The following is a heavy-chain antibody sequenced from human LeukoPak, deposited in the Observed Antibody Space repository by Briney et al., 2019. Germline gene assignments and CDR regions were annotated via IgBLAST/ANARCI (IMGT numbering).Heavy chain of an antibody. Sequence: NTSETLSLTCSVSGGSMSGFFWTWIRQPPGKELEWIGSIYYSGSTTKYNPSLKSRVTISVDTSKSQFSLKLSSVTAADTAVYYCASSIAARPYYYYYYMDVWGKGTTVTVSS. CDR1: GGSMSGFF. V-gene: IGHV4-59*12. J-gene: IGHJ6*03. CDR2: IYYSGSTT. D-gene: IGHD6-6*01. CDR3: ASSIAARPYYYYYYMDV.